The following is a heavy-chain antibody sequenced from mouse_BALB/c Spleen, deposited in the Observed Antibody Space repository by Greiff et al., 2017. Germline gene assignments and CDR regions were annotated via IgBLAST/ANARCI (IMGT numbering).Heavy chain of an antibody. D-gene: IGHD2-2*01. V-gene: IGHV1-7*01. CDR2: INPSTGYT. CDR3: ARNGYPAWFAY. CDR1: GYTFTSYW. J-gene: IGHJ3*01. Sequence: VQLQQSGAELAKPGASVKMSCKASGYTFTSYWMHWVKLRPGQGLEWIGYINPSTGYTEYNQKFKDKATLTADKSSSTAYMQLSSLTSEDSAVYYCARNGYPAWFAYWGQGTLVTVSA.